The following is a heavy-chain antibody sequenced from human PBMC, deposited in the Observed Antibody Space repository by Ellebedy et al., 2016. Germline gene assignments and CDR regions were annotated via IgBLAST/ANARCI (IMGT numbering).Heavy chain of an antibody. CDR1: GFTLSSYW. J-gene: IGHJ4*02. D-gene: IGHD4-23*01. V-gene: IGHV3-7*03. CDR3: ARLYGGVTVFDS. CDR2: IKEDGSDK. Sequence: GESLKISCAASGFTLSSYWMSWVRQAPGKGLEWVASIKEDGSDKKFVDSAKGRFAISRDNAENSLYLQMNSLRAEDTAVYYCARLYGGVTVFDSWGRGTLVTASS.